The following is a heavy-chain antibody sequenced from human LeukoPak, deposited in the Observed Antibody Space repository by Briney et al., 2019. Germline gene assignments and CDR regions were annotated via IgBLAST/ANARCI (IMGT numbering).Heavy chain of an antibody. CDR3: ARDPQDIVVVVAAKGGYYYGMDV. D-gene: IGHD2-15*01. CDR1: GFTFSSYA. V-gene: IGHV3-30-3*01. J-gene: IGHJ6*02. Sequence: GGSLRLSCAASGFTFSSYATHWVRQAPGKGLEWVAVISYDGSNKYYADSVKGRFTISRDNSKNTLYLQMNSLRAEDTAMYYCARDPQDIVVVVAAKGGYYYGMDVWGQGTTVTVSS. CDR2: ISYDGSNK.